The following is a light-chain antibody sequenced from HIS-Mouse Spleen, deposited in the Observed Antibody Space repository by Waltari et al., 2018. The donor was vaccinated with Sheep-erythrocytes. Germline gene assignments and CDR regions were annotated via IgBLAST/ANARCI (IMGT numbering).Light chain of an antibody. V-gene: IGLV2-11*01. J-gene: IGLJ1*01. Sequence: QSALTQPRSVSGSPGQSVPISCTGTSSDVGGYNSVSWYQQHPGKAPKLMIYDVSKRPSGVPDRFSGSKPGNTASLTISGLQAEDEADYYCCSYAGSYNHVFATGTKVTVL. CDR3: CSYAGSYNHV. CDR2: DVS. CDR1: SSDVGGYNS.